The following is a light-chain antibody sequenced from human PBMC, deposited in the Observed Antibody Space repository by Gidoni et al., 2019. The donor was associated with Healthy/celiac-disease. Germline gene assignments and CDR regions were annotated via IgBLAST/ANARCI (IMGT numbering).Light chain of an antibody. CDR3: QQYGSSPRG. J-gene: IGKJ4*01. V-gene: IGKV3-20*01. Sequence: EIVLTQSPGTLSLSPGESATLSCRASQSVSSSYLAWYQQIHGQAPRLRIYGASSSATGIPARFSGSGSGTDFTLTISRLEPEDFAVYYCQQYGSSPRGFGGGTKVEIK. CDR1: QSVSSSY. CDR2: GAS.